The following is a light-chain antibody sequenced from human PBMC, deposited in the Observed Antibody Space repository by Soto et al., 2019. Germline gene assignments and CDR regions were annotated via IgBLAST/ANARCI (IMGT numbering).Light chain of an antibody. CDR3: QKLNSFPIT. Sequence: IQLTQSPSSLSASVLYRVTITCRASQGISTLLASYQQKPGRAPKLLIYAASTLQSGVPSRFSGSGSGTEFTLTITSLQPEDFATYHCQKLNSFPITFGQGTRLEIK. CDR1: QGISTL. J-gene: IGKJ5*01. V-gene: IGKV1-9*01. CDR2: AAS.